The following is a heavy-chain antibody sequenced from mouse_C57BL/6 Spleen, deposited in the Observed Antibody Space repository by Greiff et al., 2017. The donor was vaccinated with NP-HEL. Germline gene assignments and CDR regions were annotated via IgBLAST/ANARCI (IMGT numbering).Heavy chain of an antibody. CDR2: INPNNGGT. D-gene: IGHD1-1*02. J-gene: IGHJ2*01. CDR1: GYTFTDYY. CDR3: ARGHYVDY. Sequence: EVQLQQSGPELVKPGASVKISCKASGYTFTDYYMNWVKQSHGKSLEWIGDINPNNGGTSYNQKFKGKATLTVDKSSSTAYMELRSLTSEDSAVYYCARGHYVDYWGQGTTLTVSS. V-gene: IGHV1-26*01.